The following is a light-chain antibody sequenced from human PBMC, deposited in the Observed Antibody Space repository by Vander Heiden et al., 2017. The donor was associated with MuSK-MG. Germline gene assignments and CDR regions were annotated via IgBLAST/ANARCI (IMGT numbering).Light chain of an antibody. CDR1: SGSIASNY. J-gene: IGLJ7*01. Sequence: NFMLTQLHSVSESPGKTVIISCTRSSGSIASNYLQWYQQRPGSAPTTVIYEDNQRPSGVPDRFSGSIDSSSNSASLTISGLKTEDEADYYCQSYDSGNTVFGGGTQLTVL. V-gene: IGLV6-57*03. CDR2: EDN. CDR3: QSYDSGNTV.